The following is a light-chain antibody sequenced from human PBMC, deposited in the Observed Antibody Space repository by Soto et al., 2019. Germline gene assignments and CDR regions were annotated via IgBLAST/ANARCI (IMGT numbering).Light chain of an antibody. CDR2: AAS. J-gene: IGKJ2*01. CDR3: QQGYSTCLT. V-gene: IGKV1-39*01. CDR1: QSISTF. Sequence: DIQMTQSPSSLSASVGDRVTITCRASQSISTFLNWYQHKPGKAPRLVIHAASLLHDGVPTRFSGSGSGTDVTLSISRLQPDDFATYSGQQGYSTCLTFGQGT.